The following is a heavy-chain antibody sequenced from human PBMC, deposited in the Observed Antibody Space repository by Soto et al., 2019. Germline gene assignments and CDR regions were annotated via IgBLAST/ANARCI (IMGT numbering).Heavy chain of an antibody. Sequence: SETLSLTCAVPGYPISSGYYWGWIRQPPGKGLEWIGIIHHSGSTYYNPSLRSRITISVDTSKNQFSLKMPSVTAADTAVYYCASSSGYVPGGYWGQGILVTVSS. D-gene: IGHD5-12*01. CDR2: IHHSGST. CDR3: ASSSGYVPGGY. CDR1: GYPISSGYY. V-gene: IGHV4-38-2*01. J-gene: IGHJ4*02.